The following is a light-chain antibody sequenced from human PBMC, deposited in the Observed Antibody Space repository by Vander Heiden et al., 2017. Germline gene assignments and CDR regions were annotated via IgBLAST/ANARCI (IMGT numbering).Light chain of an antibody. CDR2: GAS. CDR1: QSIRSN. Sequence: EVVMTQSPATLSVFPGERATLSCRASQSIRSNLAWYQQKPGQAPRLLIYGASTRATGIPARFSGSGSGTEFTLTISSLQSEDFAVYYCQQYNNWPPVTFGHGTKVDIK. V-gene: IGKV3-15*01. J-gene: IGKJ3*01. CDR3: QQYNNWPPVT.